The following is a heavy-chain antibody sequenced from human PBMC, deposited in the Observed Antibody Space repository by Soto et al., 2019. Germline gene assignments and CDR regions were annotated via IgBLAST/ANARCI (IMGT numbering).Heavy chain of an antibody. CDR3: ARAPPSTMNGSGSYPWLDL. CDR2: IYYSGST. V-gene: IGHV4-59*01. J-gene: IGHJ5*02. CDR1: GGSISSYY. D-gene: IGHD3-10*01. Sequence: SETLSLTCTVSGGSISSYYWSWIRQPPGKGLEWIGYIYYSGSTNYNPSLKSRVTISVDTSKNQFSLKLSSVTATDTAVYYCARAPPSTMNGSGSYPWLDLWGQGTLVTVSS.